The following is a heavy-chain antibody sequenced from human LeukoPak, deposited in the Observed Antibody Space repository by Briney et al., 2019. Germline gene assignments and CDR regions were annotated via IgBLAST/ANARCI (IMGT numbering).Heavy chain of an antibody. J-gene: IGHJ6*02. V-gene: IGHV5-51*01. D-gene: IGHD3-22*01. CDR2: IYPGDSDT. CDR1: GYNFSNYW. Sequence: GESLKISCQGSGYNFSNYWIGWVRQMPGKGLEWMGIIYPGDSDTRYSPSFQGQVTISADKSISTAYLQWSSLKASDTAMYYCARGRNDYYDSSGYVGYYYGMDVWGQGTTVTVSS. CDR3: ARGRNDYYDSSGYVGYYYGMDV.